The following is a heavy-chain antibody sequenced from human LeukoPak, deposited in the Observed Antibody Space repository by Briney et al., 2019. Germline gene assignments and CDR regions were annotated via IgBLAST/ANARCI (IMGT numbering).Heavy chain of an antibody. J-gene: IGHJ4*02. V-gene: IGHV4-59*01. D-gene: IGHD3-22*01. CDR3: ARLGGGIVVVRPPMYYFDY. CDR1: GESFNDYY. Sequence: PSETLSLTCAVYGESFNDYYWSWIRQPPGKGLEWIGYIYYSGSTNYNPSLKSRVTISVDTSKNQFSLKLSSVTAADTAVYYCARLGGGIVVVRPPMYYFDYWGQGTLVTVSS. CDR2: IYYSGST.